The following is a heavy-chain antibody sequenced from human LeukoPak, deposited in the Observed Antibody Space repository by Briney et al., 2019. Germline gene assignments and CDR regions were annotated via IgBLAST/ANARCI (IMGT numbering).Heavy chain of an antibody. CDR2: IAHDGTI. CDR1: GGSIDITNY. Sequence: KSSGTLSLTRGVSGGSIDITNYWSWVRQAPGKGLEWIGEIAHDGTINYDPSLRSRVAMSLDRANNQFSLSLTSVTAADTAVYYCTREDRPYCPFAYWGQGVLVTVSS. CDR3: TREDRPYCPFAY. J-gene: IGHJ4*02. V-gene: IGHV4-4*02. D-gene: IGHD1-26*01.